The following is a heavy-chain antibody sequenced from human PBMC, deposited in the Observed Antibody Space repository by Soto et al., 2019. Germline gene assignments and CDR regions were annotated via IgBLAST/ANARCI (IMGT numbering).Heavy chain of an antibody. CDR2: ISSDGSNN. J-gene: IGHJ4*02. CDR1: GFTFSTYA. V-gene: IGHV3-30-3*01. D-gene: IGHD6-19*01. CDR3: ARMGWAVAGSYYFDY. Sequence: QVQLVESGGGVVQPGRSLRLSCEASGFTFSTYARHWVRQAPGKGLEWVAVISSDGSNNYYADSVKGRFTISRDNSKNTLYLQMNSLRVEDTAVYYCARMGWAVAGSYYFDYWGQGTLVTVSS.